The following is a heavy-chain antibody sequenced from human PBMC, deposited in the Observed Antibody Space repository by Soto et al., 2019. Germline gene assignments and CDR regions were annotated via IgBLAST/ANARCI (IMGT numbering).Heavy chain of an antibody. V-gene: IGHV1-18*01. CDR3: ARGDYGDYDY. J-gene: IGHJ4*02. CDR1: GCTFTNYG. Sequence: ASVKVSCKTSGCTFTNYGVSWVRQAPGQGLEWVGWISTYNGNTNYAQNLQDRVTMTTDTSTSTAYMELRSLRSDDTAVYYCARGDYGDYDYWGQGTLVTVSS. D-gene: IGHD4-17*01. CDR2: ISTYNGNT.